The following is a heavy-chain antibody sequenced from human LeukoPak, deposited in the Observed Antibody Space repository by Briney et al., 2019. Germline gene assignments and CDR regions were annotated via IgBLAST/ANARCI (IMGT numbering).Heavy chain of an antibody. CDR2: ISGSGGFT. CDR1: GFTFSSYA. D-gene: IGHD6-19*01. J-gene: IGHJ6*03. Sequence: GGSLRLSCAASGFTFSSYAMSWVRQAPGKGLEWVSGISGSGGFTYYADSVKGRFTISRDNSKNTLYLQMNSLRAENTAVYFCAKGSKAVLFTRDHYMDVWGKGTTVTISS. V-gene: IGHV3-23*01. CDR3: AKGSKAVLFTRDHYMDV.